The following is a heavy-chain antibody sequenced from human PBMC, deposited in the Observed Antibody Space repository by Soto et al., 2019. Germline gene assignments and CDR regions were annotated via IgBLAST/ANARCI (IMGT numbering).Heavy chain of an antibody. D-gene: IGHD3-10*01. J-gene: IGHJ4*02. CDR1: GGSISSSTYY. V-gene: IGHV4-31*03. CDR2: IYYSGST. Sequence: QVKLQESGPGLVKPSQTLSLTCTVSGGSISSSTYYWSWVRQHPGKGLEWIGYIYYSGSTYYNPSLKSRLAISIDTSKNPVYLRLSSVTTVDTDMYYCARRESCRPLDYWCQGILVTVSS. CDR3: ARRESCRPLDY.